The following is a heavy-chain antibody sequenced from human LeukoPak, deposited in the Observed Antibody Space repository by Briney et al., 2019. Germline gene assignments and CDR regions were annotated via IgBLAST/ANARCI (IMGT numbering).Heavy chain of an antibody. J-gene: IGHJ4*02. V-gene: IGHV1-69*05. CDR1: GGTFSSYA. CDR2: IIPIFGTA. CDR3: ARDRAPSYYYDSSDYSRLFDY. Sequence: SVKVSCKASGGTFSSYAISWVRQAPGQGLEWMGGIIPIFGTANYAQKFQGRVTITTDESTSTAYMELRSLRSDDTAVYYCARDRAPSYYYDSSDYSRLFDYWGQGTLVTVSS. D-gene: IGHD3-22*01.